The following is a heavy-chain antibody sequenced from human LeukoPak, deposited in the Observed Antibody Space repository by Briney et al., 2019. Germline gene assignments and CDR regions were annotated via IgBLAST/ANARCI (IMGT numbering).Heavy chain of an antibody. CDR2: ISYSSSTI. D-gene: IGHD6-19*01. CDR1: GFTFSSYS. V-gene: IGHV3-48*01. J-gene: IGHJ4*02. CDR3: AKASRGGRDSSGWYMIGGDYFDY. Sequence: GGSLRLSCAASGFTFSSYSMNWARQAPGKGLEWVSYISYSSSTIYYADSVKGRFTISRDNAKNSLYLQMDSLRAEDTAIYYCAKASRGGRDSSGWYMIGGDYFDYWGQGTLVTVSS.